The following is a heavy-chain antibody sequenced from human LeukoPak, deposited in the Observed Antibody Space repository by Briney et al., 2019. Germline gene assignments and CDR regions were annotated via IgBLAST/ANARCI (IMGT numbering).Heavy chain of an antibody. CDR3: ASWLQELGYYYDSSGYFDY. D-gene: IGHD3-22*01. J-gene: IGHJ4*02. Sequence: PSETLSLTCAVYGGSFSGYYWSWIRQPPGKGLEWIGEINHSGSTNYNPSLKSRVTISVDTSKNQFSLKLSSVTAADTAVYYCASWLQELGYYYDSSGYFDYWGQGTLVTVSS. V-gene: IGHV4-34*01. CDR2: INHSGST. CDR1: GGSFSGYY.